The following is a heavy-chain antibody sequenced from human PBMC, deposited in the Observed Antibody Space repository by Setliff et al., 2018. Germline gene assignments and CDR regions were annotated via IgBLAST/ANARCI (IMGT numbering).Heavy chain of an antibody. J-gene: IGHJ4*02. CDR3: RVWVDMIEVDS. D-gene: IGHD3-22*01. V-gene: IGHV4-34*01. CDR1: GESFSGTY. CDR2: INHSGSP. Sequence: PSETLSLTCSVYGESFSGTYCSWIRQSPGKGLEWIGEINHTGSPNWIGEINHSGSPNYNPSLKSRVTMSVDTSKNQFSLKLTSVTAADTAVYYCRVWVDMIEVDSWAQGTLVTVSS.